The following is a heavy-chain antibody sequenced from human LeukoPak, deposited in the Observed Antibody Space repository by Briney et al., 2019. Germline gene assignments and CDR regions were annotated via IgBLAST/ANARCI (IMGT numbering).Heavy chain of an antibody. CDR2: IYTSGST. J-gene: IGHJ4*02. CDR3: ARYSGYDYYYFDY. D-gene: IGHD5-12*01. V-gene: IGHV4-4*09. CDR1: GGSISSYY. Sequence: PSETLSLTCTVSGGSISSYYWSWIRQPPGKGLEWIGYIYTSGSTNYNPSLKSRVTISVDTSKNQFSLKLSSVTAADTAVYYCARYSGYDYYYFDYWGQGTLVTVSS.